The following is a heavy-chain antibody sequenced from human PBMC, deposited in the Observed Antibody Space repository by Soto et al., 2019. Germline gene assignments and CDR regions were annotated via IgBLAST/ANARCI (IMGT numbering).Heavy chain of an antibody. CDR1: SGSISSSNW. CDR2: IYHSGST. J-gene: IGHJ3*02. V-gene: IGHV4-4*02. CDR3: AREWGGAVAVYTNHGAFDI. Sequence: QVQLQESGPGLVKPSGTLSLTCAVSSGSISSSNWWSWVRQPPGKGLEWIGEIYHSGSTNYNPSLKGRVDISVDKSKDQFSMKLSSVAAADTVVYYCAREWGGAVAVYTNHGAFDIWGQGTMVTVSS. D-gene: IGHD6-19*01.